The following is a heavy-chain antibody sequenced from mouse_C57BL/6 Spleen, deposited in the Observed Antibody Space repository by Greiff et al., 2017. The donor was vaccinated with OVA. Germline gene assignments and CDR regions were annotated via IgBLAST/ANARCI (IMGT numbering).Heavy chain of an antibody. V-gene: IGHV5-4*01. CDR1: GFTFSSYA. J-gene: IGHJ3*01. Sequence: DVQLVESGGGLVKPGGSLKLSCAASGFTFSSYAMPWVRQTPEQRLEWVATISAGGSYTYYPDNVKGRFTISRDNAKNNLYLQMSHLKSEDTAVYYCARGGGCRGGFAYWGQGTLVTVSA. CDR2: ISAGGSYT. CDR3: ARGGGCRGGFAY.